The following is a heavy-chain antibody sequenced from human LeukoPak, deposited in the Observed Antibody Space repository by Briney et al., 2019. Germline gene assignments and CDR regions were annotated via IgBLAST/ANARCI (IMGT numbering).Heavy chain of an antibody. CDR2: TEQDGSEK. J-gene: IGHJ6*02. CDR1: GFTFSNYW. V-gene: IGHV3-7*01. CDR3: ARGRGVDV. Sequence: GGSLRLSCAASGFTFSNYWMSWVHQAPGKGLEWVANTEQDGSEKYYVDSVKGRFTISRDNAKNSLYLQMNSLRAEDTAVYCCARGRGVDVWGQGTTVTVSS.